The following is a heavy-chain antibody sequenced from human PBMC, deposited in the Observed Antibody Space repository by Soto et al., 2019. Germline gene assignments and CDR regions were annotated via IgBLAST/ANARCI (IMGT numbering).Heavy chain of an antibody. J-gene: IGHJ4*02. D-gene: IGHD2-21*02. V-gene: IGHV1-3*01. CDR1: GYTFTSYA. CDR2: INAGNGNT. CDR3: ARMWGPGLTGDHFSGNDY. Sequence: GASVKVSCKASGYTFTSYAMHWVRQAPGQRLEWMGWINAGNGNTKYSQKFQGRVTITRDTSASTAYMELSSLRSEDTAVYYCARMWGPGLTGDHFSGNDYWGQGTLVTVSS.